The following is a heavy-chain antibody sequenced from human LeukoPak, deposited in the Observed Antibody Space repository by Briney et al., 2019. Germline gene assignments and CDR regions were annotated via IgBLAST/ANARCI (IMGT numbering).Heavy chain of an antibody. CDR1: GFTFSSYW. V-gene: IGHV3-7*01. D-gene: IGHD2/OR15-2a*01. Sequence: GGSLRLSCAAPGFTFSSYWMSWVRQAPGKGLEWVANIKQDGSEKYYVDSVKGRFTISRDNAKNSLYLQMNSLRAEDTAVYYCARDYFKPDWGQGTLVTVSS. CDR3: ARDYFKPD. J-gene: IGHJ4*02. CDR2: IKQDGSEK.